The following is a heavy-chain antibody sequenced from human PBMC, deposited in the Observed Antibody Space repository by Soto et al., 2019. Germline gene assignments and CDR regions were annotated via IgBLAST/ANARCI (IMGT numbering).Heavy chain of an antibody. CDR1: GFTFSSYG. V-gene: IGHV3-30*18. CDR3: ANVDTAMVSWGNFDY. J-gene: IGHJ4*02. CDR2: ISYDGSNK. D-gene: IGHD5-18*01. Sequence: QVQLVEPGGGVVQPGRSLRLSCAASGFTFSSYGMHWVRQAPGKGLEWVAVISYDGSNKYYADSVKGRFTISRDNSKNTLYLQMNSLRAEDTAVYYCANVDTAMVSWGNFDYWGQGTLVTVSS.